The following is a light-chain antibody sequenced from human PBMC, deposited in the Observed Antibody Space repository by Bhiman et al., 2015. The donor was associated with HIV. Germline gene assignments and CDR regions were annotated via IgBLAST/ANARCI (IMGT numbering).Light chain of an antibody. CDR2: DVS. CDR1: SSDVGGYNY. J-gene: IGLJ1*01. V-gene: IGLV2-14*03. Sequence: QSALTQPASVSGSPGQSITISCTGTSSDVGGYNYVSWYLQHPGKAPKLMIYDVSNRPSGVSNRFSGSKSDNTASLTISGLQAEDEADYYCSSYTTSSTYVFGTGTKVTVL. CDR3: SSYTTSSTYV.